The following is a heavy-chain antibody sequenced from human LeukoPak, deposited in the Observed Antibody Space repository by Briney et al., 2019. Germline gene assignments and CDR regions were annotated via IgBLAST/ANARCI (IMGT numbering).Heavy chain of an antibody. D-gene: IGHD6-6*01. V-gene: IGHV4-39*07. CDR3: AREISSGYYYYYMDV. Sequence: SETLSLTCTVSGGSISSSSYYWGWIRQPPEKGLEWIGSIYYSGSTYYNPSLKSRVTISVDTSKNQFSLKLSSVTAADTAVYYCAREISSGYYYYYMDVWGKGTTVTVSS. CDR2: IYYSGST. CDR1: GGSISSSSYY. J-gene: IGHJ6*03.